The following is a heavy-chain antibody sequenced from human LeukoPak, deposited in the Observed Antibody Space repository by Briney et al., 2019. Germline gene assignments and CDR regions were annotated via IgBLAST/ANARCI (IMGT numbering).Heavy chain of an antibody. CDR2: IYSGGTT. Sequence: GGSVRLSCAASGFTVSTNYMSWVRQAPGKGLEWVSVIYSGGTTYYADSVKGRFTISRDNSKNTVYLQMSSLRAEDTAVYYCARATFWSGYQRDSWYMDVWGKGTPVTVSS. D-gene: IGHD3-3*01. V-gene: IGHV3-66*02. J-gene: IGHJ6*03. CDR1: GFTVSTNY. CDR3: ARATFWSGYQRDSWYMDV.